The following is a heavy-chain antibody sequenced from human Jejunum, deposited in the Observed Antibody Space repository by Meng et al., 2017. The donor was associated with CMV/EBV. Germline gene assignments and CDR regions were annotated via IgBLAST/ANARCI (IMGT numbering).Heavy chain of an antibody. D-gene: IGHD2-2*01. CDR2: IKYSGRT. Sequence: ISSGDYYWSWIRQPPVKGLEWIGFIKYSGRTYYNPSLTSRVTISLDTSENHFSLRLSSVTAADTAVYYCARTQDCSTTSCYTGFDPWGQGTLVTVSS. J-gene: IGHJ5*02. V-gene: IGHV4-30-4*08. CDR1: ISSGDYY. CDR3: ARTQDCSTTSCYTGFDP.